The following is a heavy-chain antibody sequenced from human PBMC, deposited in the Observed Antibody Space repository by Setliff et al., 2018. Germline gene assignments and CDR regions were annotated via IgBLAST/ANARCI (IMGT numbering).Heavy chain of an antibody. D-gene: IGHD3-10*01. Sequence: ASVKVSCKASGGTFSSYAISWVRQAPGQGLEWMGGIIPIFGTANYAQKFQGRVTMTADTSTSTAYMELRSLTSDDTAVYYCARRPRAVYGSGRRNWFLDYWGQGTLVTVSS. V-gene: IGHV1-69*06. CDR1: GGTFSSYA. CDR3: ARRPRAVYGSGRRNWFLDY. J-gene: IGHJ4*02. CDR2: IIPIFGTA.